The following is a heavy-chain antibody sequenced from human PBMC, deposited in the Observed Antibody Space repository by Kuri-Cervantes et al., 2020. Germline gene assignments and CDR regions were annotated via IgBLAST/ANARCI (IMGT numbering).Heavy chain of an antibody. J-gene: IGHJ3*01. Sequence: SVKVSCKASGYTFTSYGISWVRQAPGQGLEWVGGIIPIFPTPDYAQRFQGRVTITRDESTSTASMELSTLRSDDTAVYYCATRSCSGGNCYPIDAFDSWGQGTLVTVSS. CDR2: IIPIFPTP. V-gene: IGHV1-69*05. D-gene: IGHD2-15*01. CDR1: GYTFTSYG. CDR3: ATRSCSGGNCYPIDAFDS.